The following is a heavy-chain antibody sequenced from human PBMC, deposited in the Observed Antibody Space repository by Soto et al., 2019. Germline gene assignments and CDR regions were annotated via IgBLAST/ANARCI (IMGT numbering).Heavy chain of an antibody. Sequence: QLQLQESGPGLVKPSETLSLICTVSGGSISSSSYYWGWIRQPPGKGLEWIGSIYYSGSTYYSPSLKSRVTISVDTSKNQFSLKLSSVTAADTAVYFCARHAEYSSGPGYFDYWGQGTLVTVSS. J-gene: IGHJ4*02. CDR2: IYYSGST. V-gene: IGHV4-39*01. CDR3: ARHAEYSSGPGYFDY. D-gene: IGHD6-19*01. CDR1: GGSISSSSYY.